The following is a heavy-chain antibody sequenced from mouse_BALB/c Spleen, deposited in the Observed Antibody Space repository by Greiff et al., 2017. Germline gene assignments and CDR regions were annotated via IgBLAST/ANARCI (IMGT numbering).Heavy chain of an antibody. CDR1: GYTFTDYN. CDR2: IYPYNGGT. V-gene: IGHV1S29*02. J-gene: IGHJ4*01. Sequence: EVKLQESGPELVKPGASVKISCKASGYTFTDYNMHWVKQSHGKSLEWIGYIYPYNGGTGYNQKFKSKATLTVDNSSSTAYMELRSLTSEDSAVYYCARDDGNPYYYAMDYWGQGTSVTVSS. CDR3: ARDDGNPYYYAMDY. D-gene: IGHD2-1*01.